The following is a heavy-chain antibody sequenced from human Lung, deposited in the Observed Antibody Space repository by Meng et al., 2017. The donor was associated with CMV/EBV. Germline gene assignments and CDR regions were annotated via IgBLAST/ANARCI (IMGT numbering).Heavy chain of an antibody. CDR2: IYSSGTT. J-gene: IGHJ4*02. V-gene: IGHV4-39*01. Sequence: SXTXSLXXTASGGSISSSSYYWGWIRQPPGKGLEWIGNIYSSGTTYYNPSLKSRVTISVDTSKNQISLRLTSVTAADTAVYYCSRLWGSSRSPLSDYWGQGTLVTVSS. CDR1: GGSISSSSYY. D-gene: IGHD6-13*01. CDR3: SRLWGSSRSPLSDY.